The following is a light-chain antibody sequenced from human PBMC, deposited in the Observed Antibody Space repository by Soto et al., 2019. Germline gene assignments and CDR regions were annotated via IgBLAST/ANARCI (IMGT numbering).Light chain of an antibody. J-gene: IGKJ1*01. CDR1: QTIGSW. Sequence: DIPMTQSPSTLSASVGDRVTISCRASQTIGSWLAWYQQKPGKAPKLLIYKASTFESGVPSRFSGSGSGTEFTLSISNLQPDDFATYYCQQYDNLWTFGQGTKVEIK. CDR2: KAS. CDR3: QQYDNLWT. V-gene: IGKV1-5*03.